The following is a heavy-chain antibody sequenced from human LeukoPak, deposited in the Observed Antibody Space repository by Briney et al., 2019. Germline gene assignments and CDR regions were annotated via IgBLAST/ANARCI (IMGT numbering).Heavy chain of an antibody. V-gene: IGHV3-21*01. CDR3: ARDRYDILTGYSYFDY. J-gene: IGHJ4*02. D-gene: IGHD3-9*01. CDR2: ISSSSSYI. Sequence: GGSLRLSCAASGLTFSSYSMNWVRQAPGKGLEWVSSISSSSSYIYYADSVKGRFTISRDNAKDSLYLQMNSLRAEDTAVYYCARDRYDILTGYSYFDYWGQGTLVTVSS. CDR1: GLTFSSYS.